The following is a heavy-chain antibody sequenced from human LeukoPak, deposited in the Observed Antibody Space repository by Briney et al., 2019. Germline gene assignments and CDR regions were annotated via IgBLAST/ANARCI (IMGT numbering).Heavy chain of an antibody. CDR2: INSDGSTT. CDR3: ARSTTHPYYNYMDV. J-gene: IGHJ6*03. Sequence: GGSLRLSCAASGFTFDDYGMSWVRQAPGKGLEWVSRINSDGSTTTYADSVKGRFTISRDNAKNTLYLQMNSLRVEDTAVYYCARSTTHPYYNYMDVWGKGTTVTLSS. D-gene: IGHD4-17*01. V-gene: IGHV3-74*01. CDR1: GFTFDDYG.